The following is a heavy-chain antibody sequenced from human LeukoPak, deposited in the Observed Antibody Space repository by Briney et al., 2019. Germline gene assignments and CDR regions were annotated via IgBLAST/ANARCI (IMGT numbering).Heavy chain of an antibody. CDR2: FYYNGVT. D-gene: IGHD3-16*01. V-gene: IGHV4-39*01. CDR3: VRRNYVSGRIDP. CDR1: GGSISSSDYL. J-gene: IGHJ5*02. Sequence: SETLSLTCTVSGGSISSSDYLWAGVRQPPGRGLEWIADFYYNGVTSYDPSLKSRVTISVDTSKNQFSLNLTSVTAADTAVYHCVRRNYVSGRIDPWGQGTLVTVSS.